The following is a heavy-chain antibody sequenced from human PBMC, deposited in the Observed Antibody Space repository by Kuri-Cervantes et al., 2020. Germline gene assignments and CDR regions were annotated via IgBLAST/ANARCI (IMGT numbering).Heavy chain of an antibody. CDR3: AKGGYNTPFDS. D-gene: IGHD5-24*01. V-gene: IGHV3-7*05. Sequence: GGSLRLSCAASEFTFSNAWMSWVRQAPGKGLEWVANIKQDGSEKYYVDSVKGRFTISRDIAKNSLYLQTNSLRADDTAVYYCAKGGYNTPFDSWGQGTLVTVSS. CDR2: IKQDGSEK. J-gene: IGHJ4*02. CDR1: EFTFSNAW.